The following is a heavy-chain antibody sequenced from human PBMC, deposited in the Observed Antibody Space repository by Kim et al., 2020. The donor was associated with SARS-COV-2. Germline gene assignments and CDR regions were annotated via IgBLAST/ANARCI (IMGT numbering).Heavy chain of an antibody. J-gene: IGHJ4*02. D-gene: IGHD3-22*01. CDR3: ARDGGAYYYDSSGYDY. Sequence: SVKGRFTIYRDDAKNTLYLQMNSLRAEDTAVYYCARDGGAYYYDSSGYDYWGQGTLVTVSS. V-gene: IGHV3-74*01.